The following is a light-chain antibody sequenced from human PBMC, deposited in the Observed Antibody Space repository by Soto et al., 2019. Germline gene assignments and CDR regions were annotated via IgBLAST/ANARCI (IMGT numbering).Light chain of an antibody. V-gene: IGLV2-8*01. J-gene: IGLJ2*01. CDR2: EVT. Sequence: QSALTQPPSASGSPGQSVIISCTGTSSDVGDYNFVSWFQQHPGKAPKLMIYEVTKRPSGVPDRFSGSKSGNTASLTVSGLQAEDEADYYCISYAAGNNYLVFGGGTKLTVL. CDR3: ISYAAGNNYLV. CDR1: SSDVGDYNF.